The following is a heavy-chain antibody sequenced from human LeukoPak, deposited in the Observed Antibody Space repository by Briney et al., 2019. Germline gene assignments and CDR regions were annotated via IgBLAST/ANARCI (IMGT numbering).Heavy chain of an antibody. V-gene: IGHV3-30*18. CDR3: AKDSSSGSSYYFHGMEV. CDR2: ISFDGSNK. Sequence: GGSLRLSCTASGFNLSSYGVHWVRQAPGKGLEWVAVISFDGSNKYYGDSVKGRFTISRDNSKNTLYLQVNSVRIDDTAVYYCAKDSSSGSSYYFHGMEVWGLGTTVTVSS. CDR1: GFNLSSYG. J-gene: IGHJ6*02. D-gene: IGHD3-10*01.